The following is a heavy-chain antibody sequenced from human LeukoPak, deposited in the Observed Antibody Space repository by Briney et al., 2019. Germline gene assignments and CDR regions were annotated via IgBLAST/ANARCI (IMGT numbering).Heavy chain of an antibody. CDR1: GFTFSSYS. D-gene: IGHD3/OR15-3a*01. CDR2: ISYHGSNK. J-gene: IGHJ4*02. Sequence: GGSLGLSCAASGFTFSSYSMHWVRQAPGKGLEWLTLISYHGSNKDYTDSVKGRFTISRDNSKNTLFLQMNSLRTEDTAIYFCARSPERLGQGYLDSWGQGTLVTVSS. V-gene: IGHV3-30*04. CDR3: ARSPERLGQGYLDS.